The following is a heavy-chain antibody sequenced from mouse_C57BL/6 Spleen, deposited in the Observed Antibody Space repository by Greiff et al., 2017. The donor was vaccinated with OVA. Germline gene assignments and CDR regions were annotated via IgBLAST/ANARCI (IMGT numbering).Heavy chain of an antibody. CDR2: IHPNSGST. CDR3: ATLGVVATKDY. Sequence: VQLQQPGAELVKPGASVKLSCKASGYTFTSYWMHWVKQRPGQGLEWIGMIHPNSGSTNYNEKFKSKATLTVDKSSSTSYMQLSSLTSDDSSVYYCATLGVVATKDYWGQGTTLTVSS. V-gene: IGHV1-64*01. CDR1: GYTFTSYW. J-gene: IGHJ2*01. D-gene: IGHD1-1*01.